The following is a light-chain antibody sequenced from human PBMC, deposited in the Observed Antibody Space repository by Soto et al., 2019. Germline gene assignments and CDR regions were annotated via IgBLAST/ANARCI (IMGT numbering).Light chain of an antibody. CDR2: GAS. CDR3: QQYGSSPPIT. Sequence: EIVLTQSPGTLSLSPGERATLSCRASQCLNSNHLAWYQQKPGQAPRLLIYGASSRATGIPDRFSGSGAGTDFTLTVSKLEPEDFAVYYCQQYGSSPPITFGQGTRVDIK. J-gene: IGKJ5*01. CDR1: QCLNSNH. V-gene: IGKV3-20*01.